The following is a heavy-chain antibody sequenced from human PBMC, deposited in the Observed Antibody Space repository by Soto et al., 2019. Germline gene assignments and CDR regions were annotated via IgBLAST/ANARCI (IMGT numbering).Heavy chain of an antibody. CDR1: GGSFSSSSW. V-gene: IGHV4-4*02. CDR3: ANADIAATGSFDY. J-gene: IGHJ4*02. CDR2: VYHSGTT. Sequence: SETLSLTCTVSGGSFSSSSWWSWVRQPPGKGLEWIGEVYHSGTTNYNPSLKSRVDISLHKSKNQFSLRLNSVTAADTAVYYCANADIAATGSFDYWGQGITVTVYS. D-gene: IGHD6-13*01.